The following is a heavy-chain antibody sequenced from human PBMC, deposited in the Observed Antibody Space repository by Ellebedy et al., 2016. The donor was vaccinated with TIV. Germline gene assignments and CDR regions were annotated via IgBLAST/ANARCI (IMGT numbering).Heavy chain of an antibody. V-gene: IGHV4-30-4*01. D-gene: IGHD3-3*01. CDR1: GGSISSGDYY. J-gene: IGHJ4*02. CDR3: ASVHYDFWSGYYTGIDY. CDR2: IYYSGST. Sequence: SETLSLTCTVSGGSISSGDYYWSWIRQPPGKGLEWIGYIYYSGSTYYNPSLKSRVTISVDTSKNQFSLKLSSVTAADTAVYYCASVHYDFWSGYYTGIDYWGQGTLVTVSS.